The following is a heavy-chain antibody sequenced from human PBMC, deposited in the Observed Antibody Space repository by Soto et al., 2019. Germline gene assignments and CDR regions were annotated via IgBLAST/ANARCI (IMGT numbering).Heavy chain of an antibody. CDR3: ARDHIYAFDM. J-gene: IGHJ3*02. V-gene: IGHV3-48*02. CDR1: GXTFSDYS. Sequence: GSLRLSCAASGXTFSDYSMNWVRQAPGKGLEWVSYIRTSPPIIIYADSVKGRFTISRDKAKNSLYLKMNSLRDADTAVYYCARDHIYAFDMWGQGTMGTVSS. D-gene: IGHD2-21*01. CDR2: IRTSPPII.